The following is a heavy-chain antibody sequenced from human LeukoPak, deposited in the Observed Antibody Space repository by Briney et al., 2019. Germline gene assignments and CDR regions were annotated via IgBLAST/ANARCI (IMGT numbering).Heavy chain of an antibody. J-gene: IGHJ4*02. CDR1: GFNFGDYS. D-gene: IGHD7-27*01. Sequence: GGSLRLSCEASGFNFGDYSMSWVRQTPGKGLEWISYIGNDSGIISYAGSVKGRFTVSRDDAKNSLYLQMYSLRVEDTAVYYCVRDKDWGFDYWGQGTLVSVSS. CDR2: IGNDSGII. CDR3: VRDKDWGFDY. V-gene: IGHV3-48*04.